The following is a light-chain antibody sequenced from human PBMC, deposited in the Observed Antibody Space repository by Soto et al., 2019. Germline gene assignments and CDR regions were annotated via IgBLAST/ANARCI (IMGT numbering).Light chain of an antibody. CDR2: DAS. Sequence: EIVLTQSPGTLSLSPGERATLSCRASQSVSSSSLAWYQQKRGQAPRLLIHDASSRATGIPDRFSGSGSGTDFTLTINRLEPEDFAVYYCQQYGALPYTFGQGTKLEIK. V-gene: IGKV3-20*01. J-gene: IGKJ2*01. CDR1: QSVSSSS. CDR3: QQYGALPYT.